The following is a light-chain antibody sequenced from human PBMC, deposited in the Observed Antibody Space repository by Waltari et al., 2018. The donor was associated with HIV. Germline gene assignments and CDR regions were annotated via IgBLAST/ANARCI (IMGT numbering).Light chain of an antibody. CDR3: ASYTANDTVM. Sequence: SGLTQPASVSGFPGQSITISCTGADSDSGFYNFVSWYHKHPPKVPKVILSKVVSRASGVSDRFSGSKSGNTASLTISRLRTEDEGVYFCASYTANDTVMFAGGTTVTVL. CDR1: DSDSGFYNF. CDR2: KVV. V-gene: IGLV2-14*01. J-gene: IGLJ3*02.